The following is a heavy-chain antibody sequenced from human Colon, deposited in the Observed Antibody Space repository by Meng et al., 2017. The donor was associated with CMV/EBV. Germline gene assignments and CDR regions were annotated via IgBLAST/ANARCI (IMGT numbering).Heavy chain of an antibody. J-gene: IGHJ4*02. V-gene: IGHV3-9*01. Sequence: SLKISCAASGFTMEDYAMHWVRQVPGKGLEWVAGITWNSRKIGYAASVKGRFTISRDNAKNSLDLQLNSLRLDDTGLYYCAKGRSYSAFGYFDDWGQGTLVTVSS. CDR1: GFTMEDYA. CDR3: AKGRSYSAFGYFDD. D-gene: IGHD1-26*01. CDR2: ITWNSRKI.